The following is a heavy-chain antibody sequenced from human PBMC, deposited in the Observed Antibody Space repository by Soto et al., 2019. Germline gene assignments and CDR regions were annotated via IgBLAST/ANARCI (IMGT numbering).Heavy chain of an antibody. J-gene: IGHJ4*02. V-gene: IGHV4-39*01. D-gene: IGHD3-3*01. CDR2: IYYTGST. CDR1: GGSISSTSHY. Sequence: PSETLSLTCTVSGGSISSTSHYWGWIRQPPGKGLEWIGSIYYTGSTYHNPSLKSRVTLSVDTPKSQFSLKLSSVTAADTAVYYCARLPRITIFGVVIEYEGVPNFDYWGQGTLVTVSS. CDR3: ARLPRITIFGVVIEYEGVPNFDY.